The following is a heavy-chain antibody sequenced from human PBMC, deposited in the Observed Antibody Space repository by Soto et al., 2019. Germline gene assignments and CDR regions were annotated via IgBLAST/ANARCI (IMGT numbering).Heavy chain of an antibody. Sequence: GASVKVSCKASGGTFSSYAISWVRQAPGQGLEWMGGIIPIFGTANYAQKFQGRVTITADVSTSTAYMELSSLRSEDTAVYYCAASLTLGIVGALDAFDIWGQGTMVTVSS. CDR3: AASLTLGIVGALDAFDI. CDR1: GGTFSSYA. J-gene: IGHJ3*02. D-gene: IGHD1-26*01. CDR2: IIPIFGTA. V-gene: IGHV1-69*13.